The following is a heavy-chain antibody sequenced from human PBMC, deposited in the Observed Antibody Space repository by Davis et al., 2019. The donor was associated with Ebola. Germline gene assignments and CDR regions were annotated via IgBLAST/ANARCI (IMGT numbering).Heavy chain of an antibody. Sequence: PSETLSLTCAISGNSVSSKGTAWNWIRQSPSRGLEWLGRTYYYTSQWFHHYAASVKSRTTINADTSKNQLSLQLNSVTPEDTAVYYCARGWLRTGLDIWGQGTMVIVSS. CDR1: GNSVSSKGTA. CDR3: ARGWLRTGLDI. D-gene: IGHD5-24*01. V-gene: IGHV6-1*01. J-gene: IGHJ3*02. CDR2: TYYYTSQWFH.